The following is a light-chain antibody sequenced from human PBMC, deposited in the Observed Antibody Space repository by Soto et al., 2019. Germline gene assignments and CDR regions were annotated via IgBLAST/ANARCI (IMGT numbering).Light chain of an antibody. V-gene: IGLV1-40*01. CDR3: QSFDSSLTAPI. CDR2: NNT. CDR1: SSNIGAGYD. Sequence: QSVLTQPPSVSGAPGQRVTISCTGSSSNIGAGYDVHWYQQFPGTAPKLLISNNTSRPSGVPGRFSGSRSATSASLAITGLQSEDEADYYCQSFDSSLTAPILGVGTKVTVL. J-gene: IGLJ2*01.